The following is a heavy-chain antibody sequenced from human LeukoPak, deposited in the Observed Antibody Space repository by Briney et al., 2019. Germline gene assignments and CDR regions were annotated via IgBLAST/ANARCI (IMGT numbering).Heavy chain of an antibody. CDR1: GYTFTRYY. Sequence: GASVKVSCKASGYTFTRYYMHWVRQAPAQGLEWMGWINPNSGDTNYAQKFQGWVTMTRDTSISTAYMELSRLRSDDTAVYYCAREYSSSSPSFDPWGQGTLVTVSS. V-gene: IGHV1-2*04. J-gene: IGHJ5*02. D-gene: IGHD6-13*01. CDR3: AREYSSSSPSFDP. CDR2: INPNSGDT.